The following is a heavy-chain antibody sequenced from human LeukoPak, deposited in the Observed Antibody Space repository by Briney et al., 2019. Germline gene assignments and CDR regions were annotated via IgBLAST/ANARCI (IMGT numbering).Heavy chain of an antibody. CDR1: GFTFSSYS. Sequence: PGGSLRLSCAASGFTFSSYSMNWVRQAPGKGLEWVSYISSSSSTIYYADSVKGRFTISRDNAKNSLYLQMNSLRAEDTAVYYCARDPEGGYSYGPYDAFDIWGQGTMVTVSS. CDR3: ARDPEGGYSYGPYDAFDI. CDR2: ISSSSSTI. V-gene: IGHV3-48*04. D-gene: IGHD5-18*01. J-gene: IGHJ3*02.